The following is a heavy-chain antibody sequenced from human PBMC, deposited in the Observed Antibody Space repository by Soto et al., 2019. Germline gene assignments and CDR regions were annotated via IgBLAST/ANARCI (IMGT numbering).Heavy chain of an antibody. Sequence: QVQLEQSGAEVKKPGASVKVSCKASGYTFTSYGISWVRQAPGQGLERMGRISAYNGKTNYAQKLQGRVTMTTDTSTSTAYMELRSLRSDDTAVYYCARLTMAQDAFDIWGQGTMVTVSS. D-gene: IGHD3-10*01. CDR1: GYTFTSYG. V-gene: IGHV1-18*01. J-gene: IGHJ3*02. CDR3: ARLTMAQDAFDI. CDR2: ISAYNGKT.